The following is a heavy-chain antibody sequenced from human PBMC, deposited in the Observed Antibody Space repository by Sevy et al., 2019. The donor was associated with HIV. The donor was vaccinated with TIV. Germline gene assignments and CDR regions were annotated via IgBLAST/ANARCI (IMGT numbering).Heavy chain of an antibody. V-gene: IGHV1-18*04. CDR2: ISAYNGNT. CDR3: ARDRPQSYYDFWSGHTTHYGMDV. Sequence: ASVKVSCKASGYTFTSYGISWVRQAPGQGLEWMGWISAYNGNTNYAQKLQGRVTMTTDTSTSTAYMERRSLRPDDTAVYYCARDRPQSYYDFWSGHTTHYGMDVWGQGTTVTVSS. J-gene: IGHJ6*02. CDR1: GYTFTSYG. D-gene: IGHD3-3*01.